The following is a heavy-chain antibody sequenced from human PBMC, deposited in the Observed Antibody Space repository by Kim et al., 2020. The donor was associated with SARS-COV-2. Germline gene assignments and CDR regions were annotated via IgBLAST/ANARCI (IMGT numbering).Heavy chain of an antibody. V-gene: IGHV3-33*06. D-gene: IGHD2-2*01. CDR2: IWYDGSHK. CDR3: AKTQYQLLRVSPWDYYYGMDV. J-gene: IGHJ6*02. Sequence: GGSLRLSCAAYGFTFSSYGMHWVRQAPGKGLEWVAVIWYDGSHKYYADSVTGRFTISRDNSKNTLYLQMNSLRAEDTAVYYCAKTQYQLLRVSPWDYYYGMDVWGQGTTVTVSS. CDR1: GFTFSSYG.